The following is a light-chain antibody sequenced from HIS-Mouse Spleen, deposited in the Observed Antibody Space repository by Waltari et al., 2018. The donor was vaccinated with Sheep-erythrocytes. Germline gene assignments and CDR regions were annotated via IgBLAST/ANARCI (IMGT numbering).Light chain of an antibody. CDR1: QGIRID. V-gene: IGKV1-6*01. J-gene: IGKJ2*01. CDR3: LQDYNYPYP. CDR2: AAS. Sequence: IHMTQSPTSRSPSLGHRVTITCRASQGIRIDVSWYQQKPGKAPKLLIYAASRLQSGVPSRFSGSGSGTDFTLTISSLQPEDFATYYCLQDYNYPYPFGQGTKLEIK.